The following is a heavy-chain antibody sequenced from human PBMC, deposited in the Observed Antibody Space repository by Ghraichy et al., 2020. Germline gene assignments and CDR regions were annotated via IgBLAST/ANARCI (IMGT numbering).Heavy chain of an antibody. V-gene: IGHV4-39*01. CDR3: ARHQGLLYYGSGIGGWFDP. CDR2: IYYSVTP. CDR1: GDSISSSNYY. Sequence: SETLSLTCTVSGDSISSSNYYWGWIRQPPGKGLEWIGSIYYSVTPYYNLSLKSRLTISVDTSKNQFSLKINSVTAADTAVYFCARHQGLLYYGSGIGGWFDPGGQGTLVTVSS. J-gene: IGHJ5*02. D-gene: IGHD3-10*01.